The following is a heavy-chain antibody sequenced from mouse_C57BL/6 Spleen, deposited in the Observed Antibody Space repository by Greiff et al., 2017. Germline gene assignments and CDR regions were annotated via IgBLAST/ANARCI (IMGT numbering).Heavy chain of an antibody. Sequence: VQLKQSGAELVKPGASVKLSCTASGFNIKDYYMHWVKQRTEPGLEWIGRIDPEDGETKSAPKFQGKAPITADTSSNTAYLQLSSLTSEDTAVYYCAPLFYGSSSYWYCDVWGTGTTVTVSS. V-gene: IGHV14-2*01. D-gene: IGHD1-1*01. CDR1: GFNIKDYY. J-gene: IGHJ1*03. CDR2: IDPEDGET. CDR3: APLFYGSSSYWYCDV.